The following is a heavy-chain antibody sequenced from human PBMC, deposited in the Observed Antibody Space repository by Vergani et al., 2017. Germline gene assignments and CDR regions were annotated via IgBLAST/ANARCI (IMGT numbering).Heavy chain of an antibody. Sequence: QVQLVQSGAEVKKPGASVKVSCKASGYTFTSYGISWVRQAPGQGLEWMGWISAYNGNTNYAQKLQGRVTMTTDTSTSTAYMELRSLRSDDTAVYYCARDRGYDFWSGYFEGDYYYYGMDVWGQGTTVTVSS. CDR1: GYTFTSYG. D-gene: IGHD3-3*01. CDR2: ISAYNGNT. V-gene: IGHV1-18*01. CDR3: ARDRGYDFWSGYFEGDYYYYGMDV. J-gene: IGHJ6*02.